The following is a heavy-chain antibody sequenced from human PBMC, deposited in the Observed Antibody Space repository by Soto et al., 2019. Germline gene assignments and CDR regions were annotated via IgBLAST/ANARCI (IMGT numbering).Heavy chain of an antibody. CDR2: IIPIFGTP. CDR1: GGIFSTYA. V-gene: IGHV1-69*01. CDR3: ARDRYDYGSGNYYNRIDF. D-gene: IGHD3-10*01. Sequence: QVQLVQSGAEVKKPGSSVKVSCKASGGIFSTYAISWLRQAPGQGLEWMGGIIPIFGTPHYAQRFQGRVTINADESTSTAYMELSRLRSEDTAVYYCARDRYDYGSGNYYNRIDFWGQGTLVTVAS. J-gene: IGHJ4*02.